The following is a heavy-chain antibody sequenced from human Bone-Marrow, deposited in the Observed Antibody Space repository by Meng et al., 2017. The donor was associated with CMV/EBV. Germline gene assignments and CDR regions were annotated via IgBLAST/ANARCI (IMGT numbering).Heavy chain of an antibody. CDR2: INPNSGGT. CDR3: ARDSSDTTMTTPYYFHA. D-gene: IGHD4-17*01. Sequence: ASVKVSCKASGYTFTGYYMHWVRQAPGQGLEWMGWINPNSGGTNYAQKFQGRVTMTRDTSISTAYMELSSLRSEDTAVYYCARDSSDTTMTTPYYFHAWGQGTLVTVSS. CDR1: GYTFTGYY. V-gene: IGHV1-2*02. J-gene: IGHJ5*02.